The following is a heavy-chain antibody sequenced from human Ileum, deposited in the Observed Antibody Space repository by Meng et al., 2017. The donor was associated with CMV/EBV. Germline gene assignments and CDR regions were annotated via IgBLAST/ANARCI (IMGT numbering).Heavy chain of an antibody. V-gene: IGHV3-23*01. Sequence: GESLKISCAASGFTFSSYAMSWVRQAPGKGLEWVSDISGIGDNTYHADSVKGRFTISRDNSKNTLYLQMNSLRGEDTAVYYCAKGVSIFGVLPDYCGQGT. D-gene: IGHD3-3*01. CDR3: AKGVSIFGVLPDY. CDR2: ISGIGDNT. J-gene: IGHJ4*02. CDR1: GFTFSSYA.